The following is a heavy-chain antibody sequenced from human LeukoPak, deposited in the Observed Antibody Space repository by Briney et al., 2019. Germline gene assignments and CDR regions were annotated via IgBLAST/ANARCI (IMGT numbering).Heavy chain of an antibody. CDR3: ARDLSGSYLNWYFDL. CDR1: GFTFSSYW. CDR2: IKQDGSEK. J-gene: IGHJ2*01. V-gene: IGHV3-7*01. Sequence: GGSLRLSCAASGFTFSSYWMSWVRQAPGKGLEWVANIKQDGSEKYYVDSVKGRFTISRDNAKNSLYLQMNSLRAEDTAVYYCARDLSGSYLNWYFDLWGRGTLVTVSS. D-gene: IGHD1-26*01.